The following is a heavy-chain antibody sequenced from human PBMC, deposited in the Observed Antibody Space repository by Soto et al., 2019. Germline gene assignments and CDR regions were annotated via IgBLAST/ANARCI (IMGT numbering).Heavy chain of an antibody. D-gene: IGHD3-10*01. CDR3: ARGLSPPEDYYGSGSYWHYYMDV. CDR1: GYTFTSYD. J-gene: IGHJ6*03. Sequence: GASLKVSCKASGYTFTSYDINWVRQATGQGLEWMGWMNPNSGNTGYAQKFQGRVTMTRNTSISTAYMELSSLRSEDTAVYYCARGLSPPEDYYGSGSYWHYYMDVWGKGTTVTVSS. CDR2: MNPNSGNT. V-gene: IGHV1-8*01.